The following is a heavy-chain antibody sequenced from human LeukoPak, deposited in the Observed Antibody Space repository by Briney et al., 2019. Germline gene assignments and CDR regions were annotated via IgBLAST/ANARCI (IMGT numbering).Heavy chain of an antibody. Sequence: PGGSLRLSCAASGFTFSDYYMSWVRQAPGKGLEWVSVISGSGDSTYYADSVKGRFTIPRDNSKNTLYLQMNSLRAEDTAVYYCAKETTYSFVDYWGQGTLVTVSS. CDR3: AKETTYSFVDY. V-gene: IGHV3-23*01. CDR2: ISGSGDST. D-gene: IGHD1-1*01. J-gene: IGHJ4*02. CDR1: GFTFSDYY.